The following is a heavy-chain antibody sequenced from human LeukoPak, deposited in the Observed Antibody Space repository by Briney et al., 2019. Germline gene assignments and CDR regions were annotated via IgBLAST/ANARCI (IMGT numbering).Heavy chain of an antibody. CDR1: GFTFRNYG. Sequence: PGGSLRLSCVASGFTFRNYGMHWIRQAPGKGLEWVSAIYYDGSKKYYADFVKGRFAISRDNSKNVVYLQMDSLRAEDTAFYYCARSLGETTFDWWGQGTLVTVPS. CDR3: ARSLGETTFDW. CDR2: IYYDGSKK. V-gene: IGHV3-33*01. D-gene: IGHD3-16*01. J-gene: IGHJ4*02.